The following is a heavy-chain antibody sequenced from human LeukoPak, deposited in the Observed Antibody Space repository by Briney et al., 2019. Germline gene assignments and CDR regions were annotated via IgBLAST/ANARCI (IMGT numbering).Heavy chain of an antibody. Sequence: SETLSLTCTVSGGSISSYYWSWIRQPPGKGLEWIGYIYYSGTTNYNPSLKSRVTISVDTSKNQFSLKLSSVTAADTAVYYCARAVSGRFDYWGQGTLVTVSS. V-gene: IGHV4-59*01. D-gene: IGHD6-19*01. J-gene: IGHJ4*02. CDR2: IYYSGTT. CDR1: GGSISSYY. CDR3: ARAVSGRFDY.